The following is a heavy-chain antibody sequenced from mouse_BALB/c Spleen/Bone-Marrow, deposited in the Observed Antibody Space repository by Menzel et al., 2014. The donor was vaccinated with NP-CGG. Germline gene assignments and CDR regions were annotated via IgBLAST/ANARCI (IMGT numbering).Heavy chain of an antibody. Sequence: DVMLVESGGGLVQPGGSLRLSCVTSGFTFTDYYMNWVRQPPGKALEWLGFIRNKANGYTTEYSASVRSRFTISRDNSQNILYLQMNTLRVDDSATYYCARDKGRVFFDYWGQGTTLTVSS. V-gene: IGHV7-3*02. CDR2: IRNKANGYTT. CDR3: ARDKGRVFFDY. CDR1: GFTFTDYY. J-gene: IGHJ2*01.